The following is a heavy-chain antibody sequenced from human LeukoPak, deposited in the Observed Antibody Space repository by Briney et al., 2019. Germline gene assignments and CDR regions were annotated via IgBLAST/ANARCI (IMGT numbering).Heavy chain of an antibody. CDR1: GFTFSSYA. CDR3: AKDGDLYGHADY. Sequence: GRSLRLSCAASGFTFSSYAMHWVRQAPGKGLEWVASISYDGSNKYYADSLKGRFTISRDNSKKTLYLQMNSLRAEDSAVYYCAKDGDLYGHADYWGQGTLVTVSS. V-gene: IGHV3-30-3*01. J-gene: IGHJ4*02. CDR2: ISYDGSNK. D-gene: IGHD4-17*01.